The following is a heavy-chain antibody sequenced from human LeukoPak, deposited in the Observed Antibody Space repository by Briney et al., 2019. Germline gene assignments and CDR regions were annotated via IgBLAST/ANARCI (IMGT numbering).Heavy chain of an antibody. D-gene: IGHD6-19*01. Sequence: SETLSLTCTVSGGSISSSSYYWGWIRQPPGKGLEWIGSIYYSGSTYYNPSLKSRVTISVDTSKNQFSLKLSSVTAADTAVYYCARDALYSQWLVHAFDIWSQGTMVTVSS. CDR2: IYYSGST. J-gene: IGHJ3*02. CDR3: ARDALYSQWLVHAFDI. CDR1: GGSISSSSYY. V-gene: IGHV4-39*07.